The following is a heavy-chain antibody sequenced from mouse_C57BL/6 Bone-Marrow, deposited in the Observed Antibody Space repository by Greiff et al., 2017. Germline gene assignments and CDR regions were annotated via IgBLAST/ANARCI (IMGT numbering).Heavy chain of an antibody. J-gene: IGHJ2*01. CDR3: ARKEIYYGNFDY. CDR2: IYPGSGST. V-gene: IGHV1-55*01. D-gene: IGHD2-1*01. CDR1: GYTFTSYW. Sequence: VQLQQPGAELVKPGASVKMSCKASGYTFTSYWITWVKQRPGQGLEWIGDIYPGSGSTNYNEKFKSKATLTVDTSSSTAYMQLSSLTSEDSAVYYCARKEIYYGNFDYWGQGTTLTVSS.